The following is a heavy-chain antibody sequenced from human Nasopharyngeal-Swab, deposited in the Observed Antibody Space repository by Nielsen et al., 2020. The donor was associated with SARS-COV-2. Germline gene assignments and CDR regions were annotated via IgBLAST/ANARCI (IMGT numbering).Heavy chain of an antibody. CDR2: ISSYYDNT. Sequence: ASVQVFCKASRYTFTTYDISWVRRAPGQGLEWMGWISSYYDNTNYAQKLQGGVTLTTDTTTSTAYMELRSLRSDDTAVYYCARDRRTEGHSFDIWGQGTMVTVSS. V-gene: IGHV1-18*01. CDR3: ARDRRTEGHSFDI. CDR1: RYTFTTYD. J-gene: IGHJ3*02.